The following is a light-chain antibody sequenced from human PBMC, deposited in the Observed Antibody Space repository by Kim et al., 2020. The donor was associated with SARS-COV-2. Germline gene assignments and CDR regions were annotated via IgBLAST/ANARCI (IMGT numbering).Light chain of an antibody. CDR1: QVVSSSE. Sequence: SRARQVVSSSELSWEQQKTGQAPRLLLYGESSRATGVPDRFSGRGCGREFTLTITRLETEDIEEYYSEKYGNSRHTFGQGKKGEIK. CDR2: GES. CDR3: EKYGNSRHT. V-gene: IGKV3-20*01. J-gene: IGKJ1*01.